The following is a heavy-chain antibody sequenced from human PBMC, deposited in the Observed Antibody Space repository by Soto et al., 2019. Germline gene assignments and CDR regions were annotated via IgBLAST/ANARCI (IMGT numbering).Heavy chain of an antibody. J-gene: IGHJ3*02. V-gene: IGHV3-30-3*01. CDR2: ISYDGSNK. CDR1: GFTFSSYA. CDR3: ARDQVVVVPAGSSSWPYDAFDI. D-gene: IGHD2-2*01. Sequence: QVQLVESGGGVVQPGRSLRLSCAASGFTFSSYAMHWVRQAPGKGLEWVAVISYDGSNKYYADSVKGRFTISRDNSKNTLYLQMDCLRAEDTAVYYCARDQVVVVPAGSSSWPYDAFDIWGQGTMVTVSS.